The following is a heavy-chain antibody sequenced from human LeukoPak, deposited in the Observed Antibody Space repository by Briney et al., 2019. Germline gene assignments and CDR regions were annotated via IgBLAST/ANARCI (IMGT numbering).Heavy chain of an antibody. J-gene: IGHJ6*02. CDR3: ARVGCTGGSCLAYNYYPMDV. Sequence: PGRSLRLSCAASGFTFNTYGMNWVRQAPGKGLGWVAIIWYDGSDKYYAESVKGRFTISRDNSKNTLYLQVNSLRDEDTAVYYCARVGCTGGSCLAYNYYPMDVWGQGTTVTVSS. V-gene: IGHV3-33*07. CDR1: GFTFNTYG. CDR2: IWYDGSDK. D-gene: IGHD2-15*01.